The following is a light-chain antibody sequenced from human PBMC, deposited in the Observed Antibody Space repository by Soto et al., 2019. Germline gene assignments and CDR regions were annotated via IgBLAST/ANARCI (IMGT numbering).Light chain of an antibody. Sequence: IHMTQSPPTLSASVWDRVTITCRASQSISGWLAWYQQKPGKAPKLLIYDASNLEGGVPSRFSGSGSGTEFTLTISGLQPDDFATYYCQQYNSYSPWTFGPGTKVDIK. CDR1: QSISGW. CDR2: DAS. J-gene: IGKJ1*01. CDR3: QQYNSYSPWT. V-gene: IGKV1-5*01.